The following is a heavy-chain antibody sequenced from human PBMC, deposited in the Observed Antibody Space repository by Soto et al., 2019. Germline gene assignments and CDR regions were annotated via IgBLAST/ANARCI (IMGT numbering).Heavy chain of an antibody. CDR3: ARQSVVTIDY. CDR2: ISSSGIT. V-gene: IGHV4-61*03. CDR1: GGSVSSGSYY. D-gene: IGHD2-21*02. J-gene: IGHJ4*02. Sequence: PSETLSLTCTVSGGSVSSGSYYWSWIRQPPGKGLEWIGYISSSGITNYNPSLKSRVAISVDTSKNHFSLKVSSVTAADTAIYYCARQSVVTIDYWGQGMLVTVSS.